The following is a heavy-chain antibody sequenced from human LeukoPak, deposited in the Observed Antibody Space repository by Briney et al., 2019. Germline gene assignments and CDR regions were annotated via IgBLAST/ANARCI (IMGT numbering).Heavy chain of an antibody. CDR3: AKDHYRVATSINPLDY. V-gene: IGHV3-30*04. Sequence: PGGSLRLSCATSGFTFSGYAMHWVRQAPGKGLEWVAVISYDGSNKYYADSVKGRFTISRDNSKNTLYLQMNSLRAEDTAVYYCAKDHYRVATSINPLDYWGQGTLVTVSS. CDR2: ISYDGSNK. J-gene: IGHJ4*02. D-gene: IGHD5-12*01. CDR1: GFTFSGYA.